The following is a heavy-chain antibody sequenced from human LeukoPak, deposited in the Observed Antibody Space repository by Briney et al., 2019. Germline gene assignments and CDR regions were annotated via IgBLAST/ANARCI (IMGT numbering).Heavy chain of an antibody. CDR2: ISGSGTGGRT. V-gene: IGHV3-23*01. Sequence: GGSLRLSCAASGFTFSSYSMNWVRQAPGKGLEWVSGISGSGTGGRTYYADSVKGRFTISRDNSKNTLYLQMNSLRAEDTAVYYCAKAGSIRFDYWGQGTLVTVSS. J-gene: IGHJ4*02. D-gene: IGHD1-26*01. CDR3: AKAGSIRFDY. CDR1: GFTFSSYS.